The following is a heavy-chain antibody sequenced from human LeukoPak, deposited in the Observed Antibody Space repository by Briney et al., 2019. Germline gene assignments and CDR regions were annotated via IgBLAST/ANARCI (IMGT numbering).Heavy chain of an antibody. Sequence: SVKVSCKASGGTFSSYAISWVRQAPGQGLEWMGGIIPIFGTANYAQKFQGRVTITADESTSTAYMELSSLRSEDTAVYYCARDRCSSTSCPYYYYGMYVWGQGTTVTVSS. V-gene: IGHV1-69*13. D-gene: IGHD2-2*01. J-gene: IGHJ6*02. CDR3: ARDRCSSTSCPYYYYGMYV. CDR1: GGTFSSYA. CDR2: IIPIFGTA.